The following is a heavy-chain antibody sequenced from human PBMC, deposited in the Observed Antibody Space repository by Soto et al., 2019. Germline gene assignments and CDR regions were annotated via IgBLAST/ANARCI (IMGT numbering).Heavy chain of an antibody. D-gene: IGHD3-22*01. Sequence: PGGSLRLSCAASGFTFSSYSMNWVRQAPGKGLEWVSYISSSSSTIYYADSVKGRFTISRDNAKNSLYLQMNSLRDEDTAVYYCARDYYDSSGYYYDYYYYGMDVWGQGTTVTVSS. J-gene: IGHJ6*02. CDR1: GFTFSSYS. CDR3: ARDYYDSSGYYYDYYYYGMDV. CDR2: ISSSSSTI. V-gene: IGHV3-48*02.